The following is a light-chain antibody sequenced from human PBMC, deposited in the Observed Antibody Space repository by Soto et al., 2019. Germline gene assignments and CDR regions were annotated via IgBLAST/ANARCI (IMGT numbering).Light chain of an antibody. CDR2: DVT. J-gene: IGLJ1*01. Sequence: QSVLTQPASVSGSPGQSITISCTGTSSDVGGYNSVSWYRQDPGKAPKLMIYDVTNRPSWVSNRFSGSKSGNTASLTISGLQAEDEAAYYCSSFTSSITYVFGTGIKVTVL. CDR1: SSDVGGYNS. V-gene: IGLV2-14*01. CDR3: SSFTSSITYV.